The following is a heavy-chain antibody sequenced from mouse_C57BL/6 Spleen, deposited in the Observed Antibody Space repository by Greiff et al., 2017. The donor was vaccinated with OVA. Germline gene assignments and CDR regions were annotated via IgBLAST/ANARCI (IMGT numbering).Heavy chain of an antibody. CDR2: IDPSDSET. CDR3: ARSNWEEAMDY. CDR1: GYTFTSYW. D-gene: IGHD4-1*01. V-gene: IGHV1-52*01. J-gene: IGHJ4*01. Sequence: QVQLQQPGAELVRPGSSVKLSCKASGYTFTSYWMHWVKQRPIQGLEWIGNIDPSDSETHYNQKFKDKATLTVDKSSSTAYMQLSSLTSEDSAVYYCARSNWEEAMDYWGQGTSVTVSS.